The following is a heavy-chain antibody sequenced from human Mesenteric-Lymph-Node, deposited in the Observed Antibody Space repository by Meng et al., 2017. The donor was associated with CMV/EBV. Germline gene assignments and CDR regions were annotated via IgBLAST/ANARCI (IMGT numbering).Heavy chain of an antibody. D-gene: IGHD3-10*01. CDR1: GGSVNSSAYS. CDR2: MYFSGH. V-gene: IGHV4-39*07. J-gene: IGHJ5*01. CDR3: ARGPGSTIPRNFDS. Sequence: SETLSLTCSVSGGSVNSSAYSWVWIRQPPGKGLEWIGSMYFSGHYYNPSLKSRLTMSVDRSRNQFSLRLSSVTAADTAVYYCARGPGSTIPRNFDSWGQGALVTVSS.